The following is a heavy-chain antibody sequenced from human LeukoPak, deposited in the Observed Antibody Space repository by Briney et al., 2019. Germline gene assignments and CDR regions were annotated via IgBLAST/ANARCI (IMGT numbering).Heavy chain of an antibody. D-gene: IGHD2-21*02. V-gene: IGHV4-34*01. CDR1: GGSFSGYY. CDR3: ASLCGGDCYSLSTDYYYYGMDV. J-gene: IGHJ6*02. Sequence: SETLSLTCAVHGGSFSGYYWSWIRQPPGKGLEWIGEINHSGSTNYNPSLKSRVTISVDTSKNQFSLKLSSVTAADTAVYYCASLCGGDCYSLSTDYYYYGMDVWGQGTTATVSS. CDR2: INHSGST.